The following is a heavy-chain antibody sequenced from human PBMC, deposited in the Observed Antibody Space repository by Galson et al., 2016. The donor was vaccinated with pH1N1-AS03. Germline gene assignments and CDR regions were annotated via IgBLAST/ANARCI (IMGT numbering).Heavy chain of an antibody. CDR1: GFRFDDYA. J-gene: IGHJ3*02. Sequence: SLRLSCAVSGFRFDDYAMHWVRHAPGKGLEWVSSISWNSNKIDYADSVKGRFTISRDSAKNSLNLQMNSLRAEDTALYYCIKGGAASADFFDIWGQGTMVTVSS. CDR3: IKGGAASADFFDI. V-gene: IGHV3-9*01. CDR2: ISWNSNKI. D-gene: IGHD3/OR15-3a*01.